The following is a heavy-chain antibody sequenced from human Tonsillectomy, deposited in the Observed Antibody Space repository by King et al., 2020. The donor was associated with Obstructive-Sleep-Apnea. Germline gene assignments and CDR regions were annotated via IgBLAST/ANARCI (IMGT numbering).Heavy chain of an antibody. Sequence: VQLVESGGGLVKPGESLRLSCAASKFAFSDHYMNWIRQAPGKGLEWVSYISNGGDFTNYADSVKGRFTISRDNAKKSVYLQMNNLRADDTAVYYCARESAFDYETGRGAFDIWGQGTMVTVSS. D-gene: IGHD3-22*01. V-gene: IGHV3-11*06. J-gene: IGHJ3*02. CDR1: KFAFSDHY. CDR2: ISNGGDFT. CDR3: ARESAFDYETGRGAFDI.